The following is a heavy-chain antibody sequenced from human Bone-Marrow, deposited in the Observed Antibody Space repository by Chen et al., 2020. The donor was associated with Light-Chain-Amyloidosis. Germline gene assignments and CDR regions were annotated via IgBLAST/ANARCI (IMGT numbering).Heavy chain of an antibody. CDR1: GYTFPNYW. J-gene: IGHJ4*02. V-gene: IGHV5-51*01. D-gene: IGHD5-12*01. CDR3: ARRRDGYNFDY. Sequence: EVQLEQSGPEVQKPGESLQISCKGSGYTFPNYWIGWVRQMPGKGLEWMGVIYPDDSDARYSPSFEGQVTISADKSITTAYLQWRSLKASDTAMYYCARRRDGYNFDYWGQGTLVTVSS. CDR2: IYPDDSDA.